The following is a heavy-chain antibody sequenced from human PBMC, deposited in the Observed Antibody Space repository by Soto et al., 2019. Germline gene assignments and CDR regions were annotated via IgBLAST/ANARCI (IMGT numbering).Heavy chain of an antibody. J-gene: IGHJ4*02. CDR2: IIPIFGAA. V-gene: IGHV1-69*01. D-gene: IGHD7-27*01. CDR3: ARDGDRVTARH. Sequence: QVQVVQSGAEVKQPGSSVKVSCKVSGGTFSTYSISWVRQAPGQGLEWVGGIIPIFGAAKHAQKFQGRVTITAGDSTSTVYMELSGLRSEDTAVYFRARDGDRVTARHWGQGTLVTVSS. CDR1: GGTFSTYS.